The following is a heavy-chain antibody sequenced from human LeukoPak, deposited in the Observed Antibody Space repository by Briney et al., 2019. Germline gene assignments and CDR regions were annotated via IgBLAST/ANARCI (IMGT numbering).Heavy chain of an antibody. V-gene: IGHV3-74*01. CDR2: VNSDGSST. J-gene: IGHJ4*02. CDR3: VRGSPKAGTMTTLFDS. D-gene: IGHD4-17*01. CDR1: GFTFSDYW. Sequence: PGGSLRLSCAVSGFTFSDYWMHWVRQTPTNGLVWVSRVNSDGSSTNYADSVKGRFIIFRDNAKNTLSLQMNSLRSEDTAVYYCVRGSPKAGTMTTLFDSWGQGTLVTVSS.